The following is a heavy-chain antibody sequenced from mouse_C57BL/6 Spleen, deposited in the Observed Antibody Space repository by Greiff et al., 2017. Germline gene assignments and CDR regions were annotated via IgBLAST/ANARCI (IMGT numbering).Heavy chain of an antibody. CDR2: IYPSDSET. J-gene: IGHJ2*01. CDR3: ARTLSYGSY. CDR1: GYTFTSYW. Sequence: QVQLQQPGAELVRPGSSVKLSCKASGYTFTSYWMDWVKQRPGQGLEWIGNIYPSDSETHYNQKFKDKATLTVDKSSSTAYMQLSSLTSEDSAVYCCARTLSYGSYWGQGTTLTVSS. V-gene: IGHV1-61*01. D-gene: IGHD1-1*01.